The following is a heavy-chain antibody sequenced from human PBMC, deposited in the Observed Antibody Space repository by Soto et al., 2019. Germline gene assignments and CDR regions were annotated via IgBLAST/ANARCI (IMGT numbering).Heavy chain of an antibody. CDR2: IRSKAYGGTT. CDR1: GFTFGDYA. D-gene: IGHD3-10*01. Sequence: GGSLRLSCTASGFTFGDYAMSWFRQAPGKGLEWVGFIRSKAYGGTTEYAASVKGRFTISRDDSKSIAYLQMNSLKTEDTAVYYCTRDITGSGRAVYDAFDIWGQGTMVTVSS. V-gene: IGHV3-49*03. CDR3: TRDITGSGRAVYDAFDI. J-gene: IGHJ3*02.